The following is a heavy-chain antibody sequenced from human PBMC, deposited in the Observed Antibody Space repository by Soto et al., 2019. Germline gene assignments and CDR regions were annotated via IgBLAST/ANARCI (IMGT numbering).Heavy chain of an antibody. J-gene: IGHJ5*02. D-gene: IGHD1-1*01. CDR1: GGSISSSSYY. Sequence: QLQLQESGPGLVKPSETLSLTCTVSGGSISSSSYYWGWIRQPPGKGLKWIGSIYYSGSTYYNPSRTNRVTIPVDTAQSQISLKLSSVTAADTAVYYCARLGYNGNDGGGLPYNWFDPWGQGTLVTVSS. CDR2: IYYSGST. CDR3: ARLGYNGNDGGGLPYNWFDP. V-gene: IGHV4-39*01.